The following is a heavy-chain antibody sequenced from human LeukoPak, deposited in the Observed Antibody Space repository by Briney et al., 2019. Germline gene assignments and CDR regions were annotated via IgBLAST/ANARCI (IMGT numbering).Heavy chain of an antibody. V-gene: IGHV3-30*04. CDR1: GFTFSSHA. CDR3: AKEFNRGLPDY. D-gene: IGHD2-21*01. CDR2: ISYDGSNE. Sequence: PGGSLRLSCAASGFTFSSHAMHWVRQAPGKGLEWVAVISYDGSNEYYADSVKGRFTISRDNSKNTLYLQMSSLRAEDTAVYYCAKEFNRGLPDYWGQGTLVTVPS. J-gene: IGHJ4*02.